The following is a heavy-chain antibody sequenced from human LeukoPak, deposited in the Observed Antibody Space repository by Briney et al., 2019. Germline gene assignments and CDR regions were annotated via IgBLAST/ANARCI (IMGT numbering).Heavy chain of an antibody. V-gene: IGHV3-9*02. CDR3: ARGLYSSGWYGVDY. D-gene: IGHD6-19*01. J-gene: IGHJ4*02. Sequence: GGSLRLSCAASEFTSSDYWIHWVRQAPGKGLEWVSGMTWNSGSVAYADSVKGRFTISRDNAKNSLYLQMNSLRAEDTAFYYCARGLYSSGWYGVDYWGQGTLVTVSS. CDR2: MTWNSGSV. CDR1: EFTSSDYW.